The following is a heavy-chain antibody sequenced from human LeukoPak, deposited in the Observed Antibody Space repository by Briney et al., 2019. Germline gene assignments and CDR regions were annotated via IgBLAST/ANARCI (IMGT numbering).Heavy chain of an antibody. Sequence: ASVKVSCKDSGGTFISYAISWVRQAPGQGLEWVGGIIPIFGTANYAQKFQGRVTITADESTSTAYMELSSLRSEDTAVYYCAREYSSSWYKGFDPWGQGTLVTVSS. CDR3: AREYSSSWYKGFDP. D-gene: IGHD6-13*01. CDR1: GGTFISYA. CDR2: IIPIFGTA. J-gene: IGHJ5*02. V-gene: IGHV1-69*13.